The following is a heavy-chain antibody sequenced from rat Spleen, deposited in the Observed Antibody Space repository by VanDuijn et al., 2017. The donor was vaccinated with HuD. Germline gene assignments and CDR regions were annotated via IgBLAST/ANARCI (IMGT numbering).Heavy chain of an antibody. J-gene: IGHJ1*01. CDR1: GFTFSDYY. V-gene: IGHV5-29*01. D-gene: IGHD2-2*01. Sequence: EVQLVESDGGLVQPGRSLKLSCAASGFTFSDYYMAWVRQAPTKGLEWVATISSDGGRNFYRDSVKGRFTISRDNAKRTLFRQMDSLRSDDTATYYWAVAGYLRDWYFDFWGPGTMVTVSS. CDR2: ISSDGGRN. CDR3: AVAGYLRDWYFDF.